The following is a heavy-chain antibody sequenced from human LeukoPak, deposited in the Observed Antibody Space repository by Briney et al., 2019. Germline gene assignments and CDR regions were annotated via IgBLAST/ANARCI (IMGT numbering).Heavy chain of an antibody. D-gene: IGHD2-21*02. J-gene: IGHJ4*02. CDR3: ARDYCGGDCFPDS. CDR1: GYTFTGYY. Sequence: ASMKVSCKTSGYTFTGYYVHWVRQAPGQGLEWMGRINPNSGDTNYAQKFQGRVTMTRDTSISTAYMELSRLRSDDTAVYYCARDYCGGDCFPDSWGQGTWSPSPQ. V-gene: IGHV1-2*06. CDR2: INPNSGDT.